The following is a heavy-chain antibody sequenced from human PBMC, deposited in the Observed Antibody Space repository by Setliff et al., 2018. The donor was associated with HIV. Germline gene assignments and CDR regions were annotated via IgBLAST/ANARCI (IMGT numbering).Heavy chain of an antibody. J-gene: IGHJ3*02. Sequence: SETLSLTCNVSGGSISSGGFYWNWIRQHPGKGLEWIGYIYNSGSTYYSPSLQSRLTISVDTSKNQLALKLTSVTAADTAVYYCARLTYYYDTRGPAAAFDIWGQGTMVTVSS. CDR2: IYNSGST. CDR1: GGSISSGGFY. CDR3: ARLTYYYDTRGPAAAFDI. D-gene: IGHD3-22*01. V-gene: IGHV4-31*02.